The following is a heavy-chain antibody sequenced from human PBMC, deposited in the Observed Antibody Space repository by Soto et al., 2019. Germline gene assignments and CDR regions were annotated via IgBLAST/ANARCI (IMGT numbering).Heavy chain of an antibody. Sequence: QVQLVQSGAEVKKPGASVKVSCKASGYTFTSYDINWVRQATGQGLEWMGWMNPNSGNTGYAQKFQSRVTMTRNTSISTAYMELSSRRSEDTAVYYCARGRKGSGSYSSGYWGQGTLVTVAS. J-gene: IGHJ4*02. CDR3: ARGRKGSGSYSSGY. D-gene: IGHD1-26*01. CDR1: GYTFTSYD. V-gene: IGHV1-8*01. CDR2: MNPNSGNT.